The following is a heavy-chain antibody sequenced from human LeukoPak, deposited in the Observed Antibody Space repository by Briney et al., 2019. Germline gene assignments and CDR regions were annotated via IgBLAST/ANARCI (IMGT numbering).Heavy chain of an antibody. J-gene: IGHJ4*02. CDR2: ISGSGGGT. Sequence: PGGSLRLSCAASGFTFSSYAMSWVRQAPEKGLEWVSTISGSGGGTYYADSVKGRFTISRDDSKNTLYLQMNSLRAEDTAVYYCAKDGSYYFDYWGQGTLVTVSS. CDR1: GFTFSSYA. CDR3: AKDGSYYFDY. V-gene: IGHV3-23*01.